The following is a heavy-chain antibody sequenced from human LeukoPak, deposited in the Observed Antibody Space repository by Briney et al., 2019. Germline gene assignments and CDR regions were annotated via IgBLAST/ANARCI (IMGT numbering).Heavy chain of an antibody. D-gene: IGHD2-15*01. V-gene: IGHV3-11*01. J-gene: IGHJ4*02. Sequence: GGSLRLSCAASGFTFSDYYMSWIRQAPGKGLEWVSYISNGDNTIYYADSVKGRFTISRDNAKNSLYLQMNSLRAEDTAVYYCAKDRLGYCSGGHCSTNVLFDVWGQGTLVTVSS. CDR3: AKDRLGYCSGGHCSTNVLFDV. CDR1: GFTFSDYY. CDR2: ISNGDNTI.